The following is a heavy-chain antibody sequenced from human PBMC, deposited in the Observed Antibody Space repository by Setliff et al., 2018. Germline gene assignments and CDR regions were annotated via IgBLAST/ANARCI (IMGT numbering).Heavy chain of an antibody. V-gene: IGHV5-51*01. J-gene: IGHJ4*02. CDR1: GYTFSRYW. CDR3: ARALASAGTVYFDY. Sequence: GESLKLSCKASGYTFSRYWIGWVRQMPGKGLEWLGIIYPSDSHTRYSPSFQGQVTISADKSISTAYLQWSSLKASDTAMYYCARALASAGTVYFDYWGQGTLVTVSS. CDR2: IYPSDSHT. D-gene: IGHD6-13*01.